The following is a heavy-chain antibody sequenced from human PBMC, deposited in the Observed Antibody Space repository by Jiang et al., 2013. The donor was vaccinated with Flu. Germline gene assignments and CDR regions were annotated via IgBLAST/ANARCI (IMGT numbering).Heavy chain of an antibody. Sequence: GAEVKKPGASVKVSCKASGYTFTSYAMHWVRQAPGQRLEWMGWINAGNGNTKYSQKFQGRVAITRDTSASTAYMELSSLRSEDTAVYYCAKGEPVLMGHYGMDVWGQGTTVTVSS. V-gene: IGHV1-3*01. J-gene: IGHJ6*02. CDR3: AKGEPVLMGHYGMDV. CDR1: GYTFTSYA. CDR2: INAGNGNT. D-gene: IGHD2-8*01.